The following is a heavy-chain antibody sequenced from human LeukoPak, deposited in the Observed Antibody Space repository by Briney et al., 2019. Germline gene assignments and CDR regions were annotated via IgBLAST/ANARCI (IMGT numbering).Heavy chain of an antibody. D-gene: IGHD3-22*01. CDR2: ISGPGGHI. J-gene: IGHJ4*02. Sequence: GGSLRLSCAASGFTFSTFVMSWVRQTPGKGLEWASAISGPGGHIYYADSVKGRFTISRDNSKNTLFLQMNSLRAEDTAVYYCAKDAYDYYYDSSAGYWGQGTLVTVSS. CDR3: AKDAYDYYYDSSAGY. V-gene: IGHV3-23*01. CDR1: GFTFSTFV.